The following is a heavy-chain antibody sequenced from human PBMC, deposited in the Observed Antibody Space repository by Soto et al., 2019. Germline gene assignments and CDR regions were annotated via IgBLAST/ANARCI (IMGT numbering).Heavy chain of an antibody. Sequence: QLLESGPRLVKPSETLSLTCTVSSGSITNSGFYWGWVRQPPGKGLEWIQSLSYSGDTYYNPSLKSRVTVSLDTSKNQFSLRLSSVTAADTAVYYCARHTRVGGRLDSWGQGT. J-gene: IGHJ4*02. CDR1: SGSITNSGFY. CDR2: LSYSGDT. V-gene: IGHV4-39*01. D-gene: IGHD1-26*01. CDR3: ARHTRVGGRLDS.